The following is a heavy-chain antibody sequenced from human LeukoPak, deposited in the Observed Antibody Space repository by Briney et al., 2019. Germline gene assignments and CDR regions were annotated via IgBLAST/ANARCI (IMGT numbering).Heavy chain of an antibody. CDR3: ARWLPQLGDFDY. Sequence: PSETLSLTCTVSGGSISSYYWSWIRQPPGEGLEWIGYIYYSGSTNYNPSLKSRVTISVDTSKNQFSLKLSSVTAADTAVYYCARWLPQLGDFDYWGQGTLVTVSS. CDR2: IYYSGST. J-gene: IGHJ4*02. CDR1: GGSISSYY. V-gene: IGHV4-59*01. D-gene: IGHD3-16*01.